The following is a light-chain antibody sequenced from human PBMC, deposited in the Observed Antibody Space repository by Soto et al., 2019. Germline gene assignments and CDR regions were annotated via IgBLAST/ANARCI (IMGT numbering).Light chain of an antibody. CDR3: QQYNNWPPWT. Sequence: EIVFTQSPATLSLSPGERATLSCRASQTVSSSLAWYQQKPGQAPRLLIYGASTRATGIPARFSGSGSGTEFTLTISSLQSEDFAVYYCQQYNNWPPWTFGQGTRLEIK. J-gene: IGKJ5*01. CDR1: QTVSSS. CDR2: GAS. V-gene: IGKV3-15*01.